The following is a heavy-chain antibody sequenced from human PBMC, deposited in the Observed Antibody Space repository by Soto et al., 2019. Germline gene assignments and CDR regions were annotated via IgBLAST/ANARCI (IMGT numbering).Heavy chain of an antibody. CDR3: ARGWKRTGKDPFDY. CDR1: GFTVSSNY. D-gene: IGHD1-1*01. CDR2: IYSGGST. Sequence: EVQLVESGGGLIQPGGSLRLSCAASGFTVSSNYMSWVRQAPGKGLEWVSVIYSGGSTYYADSVKGRFTISRDNSKNTLYLQMNSLRAEDTAVYYCARGWKRTGKDPFDYWGQGTLVTVSS. V-gene: IGHV3-53*01. J-gene: IGHJ4*02.